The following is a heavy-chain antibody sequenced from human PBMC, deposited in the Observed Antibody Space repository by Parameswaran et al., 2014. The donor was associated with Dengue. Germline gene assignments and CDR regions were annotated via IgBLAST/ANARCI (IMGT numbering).Heavy chain of an antibody. CDR3: ARGPSSGWFIYVPSPMFDY. CDR2: INHSGST. Sequence: VRQMPGKGLEWIGEINHSGSTNYNPSLKSRVTISVDTSKNQFSLKLSSVTAADTAVYYCARGPSSGWFIYVPSPMFDYWGQGTLVTVSS. V-gene: IGHV4-34*01. J-gene: IGHJ4*02. D-gene: IGHD6-19*01.